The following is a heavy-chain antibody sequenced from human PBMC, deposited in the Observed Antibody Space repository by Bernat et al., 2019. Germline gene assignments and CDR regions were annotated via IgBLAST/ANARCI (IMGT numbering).Heavy chain of an antibody. CDR1: GYTFTGYY. CDR2: INPNSGGT. D-gene: IGHD3-3*01. J-gene: IGHJ6*02. Sequence: QVQLVQSGAEVKKPGASVKVSCKASGYTFTGYYMHWVRQAPGQGLEWMGWINPNSGGTNYAQKFKGWVTMTRDTSISTAYMELSRLRSDDTAVYYWARDLSRYYDFWSGPDYGMDVWGQGTTVTVSS. V-gene: IGHV1-2*04. CDR3: ARDLSRYYDFWSGPDYGMDV.